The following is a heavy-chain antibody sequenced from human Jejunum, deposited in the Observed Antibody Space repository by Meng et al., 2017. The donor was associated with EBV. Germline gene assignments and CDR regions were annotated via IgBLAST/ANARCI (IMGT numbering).Heavy chain of an antibody. Sequence: VRLVESGGGLVQPGGSLRLSCAASGFTFSSYAMTWVRQAPGKGLEWLSTFSGSGGPTYYADSVRGRFTISRDNSKTTLYLQMNTLRAEDTAVYYCAKDVVGATDFWGQGTLVTVSS. CDR2: FSGSGGPT. V-gene: IGHV3-23*04. J-gene: IGHJ4*02. D-gene: IGHD1-26*01. CDR3: AKDVVGATDF. CDR1: GFTFSSYA.